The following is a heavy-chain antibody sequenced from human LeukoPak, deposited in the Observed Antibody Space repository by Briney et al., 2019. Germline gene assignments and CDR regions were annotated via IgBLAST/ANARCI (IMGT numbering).Heavy chain of an antibody. D-gene: IGHD1-14*01. Sequence: GRSLRLSCAASGFTFSSYWMHWVRQVPGKGLVWVARINPGGSSITYADSVKGRFTISRDNAKNTLYLQMDSLRAEDTGVYYCARSNQADDYWGQGALVTVSS. J-gene: IGHJ4*02. CDR2: INPGGSSI. V-gene: IGHV3-74*01. CDR1: GFTFSSYW. CDR3: ARSNQADDY.